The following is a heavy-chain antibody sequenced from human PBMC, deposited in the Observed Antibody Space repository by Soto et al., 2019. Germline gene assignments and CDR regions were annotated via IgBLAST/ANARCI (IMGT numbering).Heavy chain of an antibody. V-gene: IGHV1-69*12. D-gene: IGHD2-15*01. Sequence: QVQLVQSGAEVKKPGSSVKVSCKASGGTFSSYAISWVRQAPGQGLEWMGGIIPIFGTANYAQKFQGRVTITADESTSTAYMELSSLRSEDTAVYYCARRGRCSGGSCYPVDYYYYGMDVWGQGTTVTVSS. J-gene: IGHJ6*02. CDR2: IIPIFGTA. CDR1: GGTFSSYA. CDR3: ARRGRCSGGSCYPVDYYYYGMDV.